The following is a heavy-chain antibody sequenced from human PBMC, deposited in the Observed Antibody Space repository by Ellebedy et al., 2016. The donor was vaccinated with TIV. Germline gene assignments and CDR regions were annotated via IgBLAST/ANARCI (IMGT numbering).Heavy chain of an antibody. V-gene: IGHV1-46*02. CDR3: ARGVTGTLPRGL. CDR1: GYTFNSYY. Sequence: ASVKVSXKASGYTFNSYYMHWVRQAPGQGLEWMGIINPSGGSTSYAQKFQGRVTMTRNTSISTAYMELSSLRSEDTAVYYCARGVTGTLPRGLWGQGTLVTVSS. D-gene: IGHD1-1*01. J-gene: IGHJ4*02. CDR2: INPSGGST.